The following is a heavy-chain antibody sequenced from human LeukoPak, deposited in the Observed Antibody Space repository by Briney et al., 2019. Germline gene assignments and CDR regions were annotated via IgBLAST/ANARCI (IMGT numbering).Heavy chain of an antibody. Sequence: GGSLRLSCAASGFTFSSYAMSWVRQAPGKGLEWVSAISGSGGSTYYADSVKGRFTISRDNSKNTLCLQMNSLRAEDTAVYYCAGYYDSSGYYYYPFDYWGQGTLVTVSS. D-gene: IGHD3-22*01. CDR2: ISGSGGST. CDR3: AGYYDSSGYYYYPFDY. J-gene: IGHJ4*02. V-gene: IGHV3-23*01. CDR1: GFTFSSYA.